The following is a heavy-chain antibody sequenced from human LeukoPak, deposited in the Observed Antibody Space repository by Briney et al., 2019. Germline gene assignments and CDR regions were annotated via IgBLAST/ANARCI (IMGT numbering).Heavy chain of an antibody. CDR3: ARPRTHPDFHYYYYYMDV. J-gene: IGHJ6*03. CDR2: ISSSSSYI. Sequence: GGSLRLSCAASGFTFSSYSMNWVRQAPGKGLEWVSSISSSSSYIYYADSVKGRFTISRDNAKNSLYLQMNSLRAEDTAVYYCARPRTHPDFHYYYYYMDVWDKGTTVTVSS. CDR1: GFTFSSYS. V-gene: IGHV3-21*01. D-gene: IGHD1-14*01.